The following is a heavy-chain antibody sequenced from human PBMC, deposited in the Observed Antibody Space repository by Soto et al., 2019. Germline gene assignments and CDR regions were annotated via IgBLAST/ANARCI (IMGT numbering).Heavy chain of an antibody. CDR1: GFTFSSYA. Sequence: EVQLLESGGGLVQPGGSLSLSCAASGFTFSSYAMSWVRQAPGKGLEWVSGISGSGGSTYYADIVKGRFTISTDNSKNTLYLQMNSLRAEDTAVYYCVLWPPYYFDYWGQGTLVTVSS. D-gene: IGHD3-10*01. V-gene: IGHV3-23*01. CDR2: ISGSGGST. CDR3: VLWPPYYFDY. J-gene: IGHJ4*02.